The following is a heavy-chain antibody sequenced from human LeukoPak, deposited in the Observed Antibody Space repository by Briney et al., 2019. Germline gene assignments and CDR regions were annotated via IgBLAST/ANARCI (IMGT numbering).Heavy chain of an antibody. CDR2: IYSTGST. CDR3: SRHTPSFDY. J-gene: IGHJ4*02. V-gene: IGHV4-39*01. Sequence: SETLSPTCTVSGGSMNSGSYYWGWIRQPPGKGLEWIGCIYSTGSTYYNPSLSRRVTVSADTSRNQFSLKLTSVTATDTAVYYCSRHTPSFDYWGQGILVSVSS. CDR1: GGSMNSGSYY.